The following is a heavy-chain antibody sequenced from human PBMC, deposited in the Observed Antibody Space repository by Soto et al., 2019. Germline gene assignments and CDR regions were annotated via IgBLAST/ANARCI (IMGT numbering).Heavy chain of an antibody. CDR2: VSHYRGNT. CDR1: GDTVTSDG. V-gene: IGHV1-18*01. CDR3: AAGTLLGTWKY. D-gene: IGHD1-1*01. Sequence: QLQFVQSGVEVKKPGSSLKVSCQASGDTVTSDGIRWVRQAPGQGLDGMGWVSHYRGNTNYSPKFQGRVTFATETNTTTAYMELRCLTSDDTGVYYCAAGTLLGTWKYWGQGTLVTV. J-gene: IGHJ4*02.